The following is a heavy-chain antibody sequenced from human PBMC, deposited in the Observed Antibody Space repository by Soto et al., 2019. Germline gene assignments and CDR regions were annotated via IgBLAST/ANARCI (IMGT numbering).Heavy chain of an antibody. CDR3: SKFKYSTSVRYLQH. J-gene: IGHJ1*01. D-gene: IGHD6-6*01. CDR2: IFPGDSDT. CDR1: GYTFSNYW. Sequence: AGESLKISCKASGYTFSNYWIGWVRQTPGRGLEWMGIIFPGDSDTKYSPSFQGQVTISADKSISTAYLQWTSLKASDTAIYYCSKFKYSTSVRYLQHWGQGTPVTVSS. V-gene: IGHV5-51*01.